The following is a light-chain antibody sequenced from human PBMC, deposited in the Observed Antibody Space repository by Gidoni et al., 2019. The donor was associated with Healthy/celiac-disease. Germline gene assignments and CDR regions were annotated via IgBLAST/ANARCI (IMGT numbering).Light chain of an antibody. Sequence: DIQLTQSPSSLSASVGDRVTITCRARQSISSYLNWYQQKPRKAPKLLIYAASSLQSGVPSRFSGSGSGTDFTLTISSLQPEDFATYYCQQSYSTLLTFGGGTKVEIK. V-gene: IGKV1-39*01. CDR2: AAS. CDR3: QQSYSTLLT. J-gene: IGKJ4*01. CDR1: QSISSY.